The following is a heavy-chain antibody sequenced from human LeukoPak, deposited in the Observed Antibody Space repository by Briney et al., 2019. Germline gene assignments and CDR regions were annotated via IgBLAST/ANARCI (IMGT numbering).Heavy chain of an antibody. CDR1: GFTVSNNF. V-gene: IGHV3-23*01. CDR2: IRSNGATT. J-gene: IGHJ4*02. Sequence: GGSLRLSCAASGFTVSNNFMSWVRQAPGQGLEWVSGIRSNGATTEYADSVKGRFTISRDNSKNTLYLQMNSLRAEDTAVYYCAKGGGVVTRHFDYWGQGTLVTVSS. CDR3: AKGGGVVTRHFDY. D-gene: IGHD3-10*01.